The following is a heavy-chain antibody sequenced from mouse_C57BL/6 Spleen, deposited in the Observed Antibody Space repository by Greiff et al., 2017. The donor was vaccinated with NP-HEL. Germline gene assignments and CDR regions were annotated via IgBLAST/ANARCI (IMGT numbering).Heavy chain of an antibody. D-gene: IGHD1-2*01. Sequence: EVKLQESGPGLVKPSQSLSLTCTVTGYSITSGYGWNWIRQFPGNKLEWMGYISYSGSTNYNPALKSRNSITRDTSTNQFCLQLNSGTTEDTSTYYCARTARIKYWGQGTTLTVSS. CDR1: GYSITSGYG. CDR2: ISYSGST. CDR3: ARTARIKY. J-gene: IGHJ2*01. V-gene: IGHV3-2*02.